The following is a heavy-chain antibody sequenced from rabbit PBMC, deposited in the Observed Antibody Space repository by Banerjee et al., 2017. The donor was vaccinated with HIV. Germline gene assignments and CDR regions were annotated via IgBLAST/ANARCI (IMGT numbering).Heavy chain of an antibody. D-gene: IGHD8-1*01. J-gene: IGHJ6*01. CDR3: ARGASGSYYSYYYGMDL. CDR2: IDTGSSGT. V-gene: IGHV1S40*01. CDR1: GFSFSSSYY. Sequence: QSLEESGGDLVKPGASLTLTCTASGFSFSSSYYMCWVRQAPGKGLEWIACIDTGSSGTYYASWAKGRFTISKTSSTTVTLQMTSLTAADTATYFCARGASGSYYSYYYGMDLWGPGTLVTVS.